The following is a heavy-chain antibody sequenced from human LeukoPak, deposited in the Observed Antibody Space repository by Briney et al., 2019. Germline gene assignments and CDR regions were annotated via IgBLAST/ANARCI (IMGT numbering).Heavy chain of an antibody. D-gene: IGHD1-26*01. CDR1: GFTFSSYA. Sequence: PGGSLRLSCAASGFTFSSYAMGWVRQAPGKGLEWVSAISGIGGTTHYADSVKGRFTISRDNSKITLFLQMDSLRGEDTAVYYCAKRVVVGATSPYSDFQHWGQGTLVTVSS. CDR3: AKRVVVGATSPYSDFQH. J-gene: IGHJ1*01. V-gene: IGHV3-23*01. CDR2: ISGIGGTT.